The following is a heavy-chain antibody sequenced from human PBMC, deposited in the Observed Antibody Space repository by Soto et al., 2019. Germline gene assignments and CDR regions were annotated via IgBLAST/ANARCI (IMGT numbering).Heavy chain of an antibody. V-gene: IGHV1-2*02. D-gene: IGHD3-10*02. Sequence: QVQLVQSGAEVKEPGDSVRVSCEASGYTFTAYHIHWVRQAPGQGLEWMGWINPKFGDTTYAQDFQGRVAMSRDMYISTVYWELSRLTSDDTAIYYCARNMDYYYGRGSGNGHGVWGQGTTVTVFS. CDR2: INPKFGDT. J-gene: IGHJ6*02. CDR3: ARNMDYYYGRGSGNGHGV. CDR1: GYTFTAYH.